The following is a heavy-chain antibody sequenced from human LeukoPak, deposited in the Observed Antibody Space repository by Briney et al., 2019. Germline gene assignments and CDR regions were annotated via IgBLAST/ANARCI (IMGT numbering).Heavy chain of an antibody. D-gene: IGHD3-22*01. CDR2: IYYSGTT. J-gene: IGHJ4*02. V-gene: IGHV4-31*03. Sequence: SQTLSLTCTVSGGSISSDGYYWTWIRQHPGKGLEWIGYIYYSGTTYYNPSLESRVTLSVDTSKNQFSLRLSSVTAADTAAYYCAKGSYYDSSGSFYFDYWGQGTLVTVSS. CDR3: AKGSYYDSSGSFYFDY. CDR1: GGSISSDGYY.